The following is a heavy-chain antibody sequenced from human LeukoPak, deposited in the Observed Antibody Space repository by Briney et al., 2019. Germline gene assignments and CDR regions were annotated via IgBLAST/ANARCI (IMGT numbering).Heavy chain of an antibody. J-gene: IGHJ3*02. CDR3: ARDSDYAAFDI. D-gene: IGHD4-17*01. CDR2: ISSSSSYI. V-gene: IGHV3-21*01. CDR1: GFTFSSYS. Sequence: GSPRLSCAASGFTFSSYSMNWVRQAPGKGLEWVSSISSSSSYIYYADSVKGRFTISRDNAKNSLYLQMNSLRAEDTAVYYCARDSDYAAFDIWGQGTMVTVSS.